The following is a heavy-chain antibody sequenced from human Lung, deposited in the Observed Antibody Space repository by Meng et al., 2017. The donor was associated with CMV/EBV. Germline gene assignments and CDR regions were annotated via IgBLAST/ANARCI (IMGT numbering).Heavy chain of an antibody. J-gene: IGHJ5*02. CDR3: ARGYYSDSSGHYYANPHWCEP. CDR2: MYYSGST. V-gene: IGHV4-39*07. Sequence: SETLSLXCSVSGGSISSNSYYWGWIRQPPGKGLEWIGSMYYSGSTYYNPSLKSRVTISVDTSKKQISLKLSSVTAADTAVYYCARGYYSDSSGHYYANPHWCEPWGRRAXVNGAS. D-gene: IGHD3-22*01. CDR1: GGSISSNSYY.